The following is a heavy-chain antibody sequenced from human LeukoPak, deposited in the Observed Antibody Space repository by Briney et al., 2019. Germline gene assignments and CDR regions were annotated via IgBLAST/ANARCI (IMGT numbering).Heavy chain of an antibody. CDR1: GFTFSSYS. V-gene: IGHV3-21*01. D-gene: IGHD1-26*01. CDR2: ITTSSTYT. CDR3: ARDPYSGTYGNTYYYYMDV. J-gene: IGHJ6*03. Sequence: GGSLRLSCAASGFTFSSYSMDWVRQTPGKGLEWISSITTSSTYTFYADSVKGRFTISRDNARNSLYLQMNSLRVEDTAVYYCARDPYSGTYGNTYYYYMDVWGKGTTVTISS.